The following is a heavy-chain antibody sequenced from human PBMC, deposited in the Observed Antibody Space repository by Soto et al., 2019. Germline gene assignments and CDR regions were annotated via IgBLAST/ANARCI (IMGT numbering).Heavy chain of an antibody. CDR3: AKSPRIASAGVNYHYYYMDV. J-gene: IGHJ6*03. CDR1: GFTFHDYA. V-gene: IGHV3-9*01. Sequence: EVQLVESGGGLVQPGRSLRLSCAASGFTFHDYAIHWVRQAPGKGLGWVSGITWNGGSMGYADSVQGPFSISRDNTRNSLYLQMNSLRAEYTALYYCAKSPRIASAGVNYHYYYMDVWGKGTAVTVS. D-gene: IGHD6-13*01. CDR2: ITWNGGSM.